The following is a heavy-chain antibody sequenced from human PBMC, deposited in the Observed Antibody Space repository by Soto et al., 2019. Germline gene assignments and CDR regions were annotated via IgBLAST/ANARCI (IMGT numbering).Heavy chain of an antibody. D-gene: IGHD3-10*01. CDR2: IHQNGGI. CDR3: ASGGMD. V-gene: IGHV4-34*01. J-gene: IGHJ4*02. Sequence: PSETLSLTCAVSRGSFSGYSWSWTRQPPGKGLEWIGEIHQNGGINYNPSLKSRVTISVVMSKNEFSLRLTSVTAAATAIYYCASGGMDWGQGSLVTV. CDR1: RGSFSGYS.